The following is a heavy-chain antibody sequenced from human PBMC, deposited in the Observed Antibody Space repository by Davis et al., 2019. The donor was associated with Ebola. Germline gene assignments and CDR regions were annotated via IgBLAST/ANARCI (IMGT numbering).Heavy chain of an antibody. J-gene: IGHJ4*02. CDR2: MYPGDSDI. CDR3: ARLIPNCYGGSCWANELDY. V-gene: IGHV5-51*01. D-gene: IGHD2-15*01. Sequence: GESLKISCKGSGYGFTNYWIGWVRQMPGKGLEWMGIMYPGDSDIRYSPSFQGQVTISADRYINTAYLQWNSLKASDTAMYYCARLIPNCYGGSCWANELDYWGQGTLVTVSS. CDR1: GYGFTNYW.